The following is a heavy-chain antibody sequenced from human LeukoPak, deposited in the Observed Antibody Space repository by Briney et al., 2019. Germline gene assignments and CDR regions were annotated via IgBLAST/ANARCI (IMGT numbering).Heavy chain of an antibody. J-gene: IGHJ4*02. CDR3: ARARYCSGGSCYAEY. CDR2: VDPSDSSS. V-gene: IGHV5-10-1*01. CDR1: GYSFTSYW. D-gene: IGHD2-15*01. Sequence: GESLKISCKGSGYSFTSYWISWVRQMPGKGLEWMGRVDPSDSSSNYSPSFQGHVTISADKSISTAYLQWSSLKASDTAMYYCARARYCSGGSCYAEYWGQGTLVTVSS.